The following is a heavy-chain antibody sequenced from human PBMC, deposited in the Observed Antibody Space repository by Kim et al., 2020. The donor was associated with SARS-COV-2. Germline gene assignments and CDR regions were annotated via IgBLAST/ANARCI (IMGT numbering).Heavy chain of an antibody. CDR2: ISVYNANT. CDR1: GYTFTSYG. CDR3: ARDPAYDSSVYAADY. V-gene: IGHV1-18*01. D-gene: IGHD3-22*01. J-gene: IGHJ4*02. Sequence: ASVKVSCKASGYTFTSYGISWLRQAPGQGLEWMGWISVYNANTNYAQNLQARLTMTTDTSTSTAYMELRSLTYDDTAVYYCARDPAYDSSVYAADYWGQGPLVTVSS.